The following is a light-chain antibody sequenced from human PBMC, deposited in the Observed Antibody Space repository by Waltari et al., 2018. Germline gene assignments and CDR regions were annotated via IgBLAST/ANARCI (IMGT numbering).Light chain of an antibody. V-gene: IGKV3-20*01. J-gene: IGKJ1*01. Sequence: EIVLTQSPGTLSLSPGQRATLSCRASQSVSSSTLAWYQQTPGQSPRLLIYGATIRATGIPDRFSGSGAGTDVTLTISRLEPEDFAVYYCQQYGSSWTFGQGTRVEIK. CDR2: GAT. CDR3: QQYGSSWT. CDR1: QSVSSST.